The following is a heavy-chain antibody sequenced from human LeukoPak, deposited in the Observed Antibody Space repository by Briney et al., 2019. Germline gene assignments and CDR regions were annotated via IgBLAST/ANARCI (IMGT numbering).Heavy chain of an antibody. J-gene: IGHJ4*02. CDR2: ISGSGGST. Sequence: HSGGSLRLSCAASGFTFSSYAMSWVRQAPGKGLEWVSAISGSGGSTYYADSVKGRFTISRDNSKNTLYLQMNSLRAEDTAVYYCAKDQDVLRYFDWLPFDYWGQGTLVTVSS. V-gene: IGHV3-23*01. CDR3: AKDQDVLRYFDWLPFDY. D-gene: IGHD3-9*01. CDR1: GFTFSSYA.